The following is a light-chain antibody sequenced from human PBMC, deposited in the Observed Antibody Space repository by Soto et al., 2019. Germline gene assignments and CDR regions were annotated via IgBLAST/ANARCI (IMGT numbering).Light chain of an antibody. Sequence: EALLTQSPATLSLSPGERATLSCRASQTVSNYLAWYQQKPGQAPRLLIYDASSRATGIPARLTGTGSGTDFTLTIRSLEPEDFAVYYCQQRYDWPTFGQGTKVDIK. CDR2: DAS. J-gene: IGKJ1*01. V-gene: IGKV3-11*01. CDR1: QTVSNY. CDR3: QQRYDWPT.